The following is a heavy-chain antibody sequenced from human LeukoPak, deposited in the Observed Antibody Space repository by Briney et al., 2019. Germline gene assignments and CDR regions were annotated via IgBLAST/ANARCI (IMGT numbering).Heavy chain of an antibody. CDR2: ISSSSSYI. CDR1: GFTFSSYG. Sequence: GGSLRLSCAASGFTFSSYGMNWVRQAPGKGLEWVSSISSSSSYIYYADSVKGRFTISRDNAKNSLYLQMNSLRAEDAAVYYCARDWTTAFDYWGQGTLVTVSS. J-gene: IGHJ4*02. V-gene: IGHV3-21*01. CDR3: ARDWTTAFDY. D-gene: IGHD4-17*01.